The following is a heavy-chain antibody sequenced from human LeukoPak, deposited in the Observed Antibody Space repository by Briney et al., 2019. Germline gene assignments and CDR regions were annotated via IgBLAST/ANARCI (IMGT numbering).Heavy chain of an antibody. D-gene: IGHD2-15*01. CDR2: IYTCGSP. Sequence: SETLSLTCTVSGGSISSYYWSWIRQPAGRGLEGIGRIYTCGSPNYNPPLKSRVTMSVDTSKNQCSLKLSSVTAADTAVYYCAREGASCSGGSCYSYYYYYYYMDVWGKGTTVTVSS. V-gene: IGHV4-4*07. CDR3: AREGASCSGGSCYSYYYYYYYMDV. J-gene: IGHJ6*03. CDR1: GGSISSYY.